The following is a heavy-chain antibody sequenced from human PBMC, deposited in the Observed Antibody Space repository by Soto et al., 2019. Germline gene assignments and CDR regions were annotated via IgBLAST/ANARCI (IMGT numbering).Heavy chain of an antibody. CDR2: INPNSGGT. Sequence: ASVKVSCKASGYTFTGYYMHWVREAPGQGLEWMGWINPNSGGTNYAQKFQGWVTMTRDTSISTAYMELSRLRSDDTAVYYCARDGYSSSTIDYYYYGMDVWGQGTTVTVSS. J-gene: IGHJ6*02. CDR1: GYTFTGYY. V-gene: IGHV1-2*04. CDR3: ARDGYSSSTIDYYYYGMDV. D-gene: IGHD6-13*01.